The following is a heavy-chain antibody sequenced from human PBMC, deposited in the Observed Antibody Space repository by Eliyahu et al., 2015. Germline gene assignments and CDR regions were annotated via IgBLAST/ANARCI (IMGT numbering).Heavy chain of an antibody. Sequence: QLQLQESGPGLVKPSETLSLSCTVSGGSFSSSSHYWAWIRQSPGKGLEWIATLYQTGFIYYNPSFKSRAVISLDTSKTHFFLKLDSVTATDAAVYYCAGQIVGNTYSSYWGQGSLVAVSS. J-gene: IGHJ4*02. CDR1: GGSFSSSSHY. V-gene: IGHV4-39*02. CDR2: LYQTGFI. CDR3: AGQIVGNTYSSY. D-gene: IGHD1-26*01.